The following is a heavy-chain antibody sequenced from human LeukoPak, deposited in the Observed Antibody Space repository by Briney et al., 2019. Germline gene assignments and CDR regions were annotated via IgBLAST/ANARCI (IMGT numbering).Heavy chain of an antibody. D-gene: IGHD5-18*01. V-gene: IGHV4-61*01. Sequence: PSETLSLTCTVSGGSVSSGSYYWSWIRQPPGQGLEWIGYIYYSGSTNYNPSLKSRVTISVDTSKNQFSLKLSSVTAADTALYYWASRGYSYGFDYWGQGTLVTVSS. CDR2: IYYSGST. CDR3: ASRGYSYGFDY. CDR1: GGSVSSGSYY. J-gene: IGHJ4*02.